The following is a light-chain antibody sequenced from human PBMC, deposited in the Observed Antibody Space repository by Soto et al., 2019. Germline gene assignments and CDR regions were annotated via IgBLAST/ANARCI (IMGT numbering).Light chain of an antibody. CDR1: QSVSSN. Sequence: EIVMTQSQATLSVSPGERATLSCRASQSVSSNLAWYQQKPGQAPRLLIYGASTRATGIPARFSGSGSGTEFTLTISSLQSEDFAVYYCQQYNSWPTFGPGTKVDIK. J-gene: IGKJ3*01. CDR3: QQYNSWPT. CDR2: GAS. V-gene: IGKV3-15*01.